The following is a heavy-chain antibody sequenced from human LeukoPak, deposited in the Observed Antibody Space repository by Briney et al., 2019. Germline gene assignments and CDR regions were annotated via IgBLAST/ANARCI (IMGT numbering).Heavy chain of an antibody. J-gene: IGHJ4*02. CDR2: ISGSGGST. CDR1: GFTFSSYA. V-gene: IGHV3-23*01. Sequence: GGSLRLSCAASGFTFSSYAMSWVRQAPGKGLEWVSAISGSGGSTYYADSVKGRFTISRDNSKNTLYLQMNSLRAEDTAVYYCAKSLGYCSSTSCSHKYPFDYWGQGTLVTASS. CDR3: AKSLGYCSSTSCSHKYPFDY. D-gene: IGHD2-2*01.